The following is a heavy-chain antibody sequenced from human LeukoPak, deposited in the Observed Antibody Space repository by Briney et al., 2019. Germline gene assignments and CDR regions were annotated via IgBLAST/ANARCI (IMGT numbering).Heavy chain of an antibody. CDR1: GGSISSYY. CDR2: IYYSGST. V-gene: IGHV4-59*01. D-gene: IGHD6-13*01. Sequence: SETLSLTYTVSGGSISSYYWSWIRQPPGKGLEWIGYIYYSGSTNYNPSLKSRVTISVGTSKNQFSLKLSSVTAADTAVYYCARVGAAAAPFDPWGQGTLVTVSS. J-gene: IGHJ5*02. CDR3: ARVGAAAAPFDP.